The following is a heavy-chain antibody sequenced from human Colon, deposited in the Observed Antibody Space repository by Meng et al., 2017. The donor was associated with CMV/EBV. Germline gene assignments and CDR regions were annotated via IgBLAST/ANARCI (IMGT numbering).Heavy chain of an antibody. Sequence: GESLKISCSASGLTFSSYGMHWVRQAPGKGLEWVAYMRYDGSDKYYTDSVKGRFTVSRDNSKNTLFLQMDSLRVEDTGFYYCAKDIAMAGVVNGVENWGQGTLVTVSS. J-gene: IGHJ4*02. CDR2: MRYDGSDK. CDR1: GLTFSSYG. CDR3: AKDIAMAGVVNGVEN. V-gene: IGHV3-30*02. D-gene: IGHD3-3*01.